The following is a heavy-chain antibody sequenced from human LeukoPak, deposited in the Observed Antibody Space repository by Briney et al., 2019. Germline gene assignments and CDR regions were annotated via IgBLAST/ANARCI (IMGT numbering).Heavy chain of an antibody. CDR1: GYTFIVYY. D-gene: IGHD5-24*01. J-gene: IGHJ4*02. CDR3: ARGATPSHFDY. V-gene: IGHV1-2*06. Sequence: ASVTVSCKTSGYTFIVYYMHWVRQAPGQGLEWMGRINPDSGGTNYAQKFQGRVTMTRDTSISTAYMELRSLRSDGTAVYYCARGATPSHFDYWGQGTLVTVSS. CDR2: INPDSGGT.